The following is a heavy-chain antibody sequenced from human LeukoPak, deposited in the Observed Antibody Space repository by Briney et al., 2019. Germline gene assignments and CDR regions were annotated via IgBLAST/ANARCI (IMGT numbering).Heavy chain of an antibody. V-gene: IGHV4-38-2*02. Sequence: SEALSLTCTVSGYSISSGYYWGWIRQPPGKGLEWIGSIYHSGSTYYNPSLKSRVTISVDTSKNQFSLKLSSVAAADTAVYYCARHTRYYGSGSYYPGRVPRYYFDYWGQGTLVTVSS. D-gene: IGHD3-10*01. J-gene: IGHJ4*02. CDR2: IYHSGST. CDR1: GYSISSGYY. CDR3: ARHTRYYGSGSYYPGRVPRYYFDY.